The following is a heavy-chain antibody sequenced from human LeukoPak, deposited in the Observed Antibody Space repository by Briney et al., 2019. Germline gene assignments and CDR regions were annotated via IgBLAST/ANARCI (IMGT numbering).Heavy chain of an antibody. CDR2: IKQDGSEK. CDR3: ARGGDYGTL. V-gene: IGHV3-7*01. D-gene: IGHD3-10*01. Sequence: GGSLRLSCAASGFSFSNYWMSWVRQAPGKGLEWVANIKQDGSEKYYVDSMEGRFTISRDNAKNSLYLQMNSLRAEDTAVYYCARGGDYGTLWGQGTLVTVSS. J-gene: IGHJ4*02. CDR1: GFSFSNYW.